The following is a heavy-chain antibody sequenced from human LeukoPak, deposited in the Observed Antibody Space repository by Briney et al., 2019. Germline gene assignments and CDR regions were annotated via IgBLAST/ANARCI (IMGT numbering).Heavy chain of an antibody. CDR2: INPNSGGT. Sequence: ASVKVSCKASGYTFTGYYMQWVRQAPGQGLEWMGWINPNSGGTNYAQKFQGRVTMTRDTSISTAYMELSRLRSDDTAVYYCARVMNVWGSYRYIGYWGQGTLVTVSS. CDR1: GYTFTGYY. V-gene: IGHV1-2*02. J-gene: IGHJ4*02. CDR3: ARVMNVWGSYRYIGY. D-gene: IGHD3-16*02.